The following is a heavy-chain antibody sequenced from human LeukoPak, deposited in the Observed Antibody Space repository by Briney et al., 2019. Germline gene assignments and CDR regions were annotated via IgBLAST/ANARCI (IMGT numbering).Heavy chain of an antibody. CDR3: ARRGDYSYGSFDY. V-gene: IGHV4-59*01. CDR2: IYYSGST. D-gene: IGHD5-18*01. CDR1: GASISSYF. J-gene: IGHJ4*02. Sequence: PSETLSLTCTVSGASISSYFWSWIRQSPGKGLEWIGYIYYSGSTNYNPSLKSRVTISVDTSKNQFSLKLSSVTAADTAVYYCARRGDYSYGSFDYWGQGTLVTVSS.